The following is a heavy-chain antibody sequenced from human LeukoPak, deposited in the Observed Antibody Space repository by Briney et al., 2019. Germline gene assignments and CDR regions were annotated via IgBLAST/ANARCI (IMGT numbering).Heavy chain of an antibody. CDR3: ARARNDYDTSSFSDLDY. V-gene: IGHV3-33*01. J-gene: IGHJ4*02. Sequence: GGSLRLSCAASGFTFSSYGMHWVRQAPGKGLEWLAVIWYDGSNIYYADPVKGRFAISRDNSKNTLYLQINSLRAEDTAVYYCARARNDYDTSSFSDLDYWGQGTLVTVSA. CDR1: GFTFSSYG. CDR2: IWYDGSNI. D-gene: IGHD3-22*01.